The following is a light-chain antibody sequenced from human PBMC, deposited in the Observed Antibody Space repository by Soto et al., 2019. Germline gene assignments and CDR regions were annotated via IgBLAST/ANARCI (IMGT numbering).Light chain of an antibody. CDR3: HQRNSWPRST. V-gene: IGKV3-11*01. CDR1: ETVSSY. J-gene: IGKJ2*02. CDR2: DIS. Sequence: EIVLTQSPATLSLSPGERATLSCRASETVSSYLAWYQQKPGQSPRLLIYDISNRATGIPARFSGSGSGTDFTLTISSLEPEDSVVYYCHQRNSWPRSTFGQGTRLEIK.